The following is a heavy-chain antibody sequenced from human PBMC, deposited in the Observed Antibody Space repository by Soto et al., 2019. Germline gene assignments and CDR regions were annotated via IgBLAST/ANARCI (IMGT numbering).Heavy chain of an antibody. V-gene: IGHV1-69*13. CDR3: ATGAYTALRPYYGMDV. J-gene: IGHJ6*02. CDR1: GGTFSSYA. D-gene: IGHD2-2*02. Sequence: SVKVSCKASGGTFSSYAISWVRQAPGQGLEWMGGIIPIFGTANYAQKFQGRVTITADESTSTAYMEPSSLRSEDTAVYYCATGAYTALRPYYGMDVWGQGTTVTVSS. CDR2: IIPIFGTA.